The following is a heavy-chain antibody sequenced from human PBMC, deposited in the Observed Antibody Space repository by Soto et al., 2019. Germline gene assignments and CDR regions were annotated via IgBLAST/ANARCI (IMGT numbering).Heavy chain of an antibody. CDR2: IKSDVDGGTT. CDR3: TTIAI. D-gene: IGHD2-21*01. CDR1: EFTVNNPW. J-gene: IGHJ4*02. V-gene: IGHV3-15*01. Sequence: CSAASEFTVNNPWPARLRQPPGKGLEWIGLIKSDVDGGTTDHAAPVKGRFTISRDDSKNMLYLQMNTLKAEDTAMYYCTTIAIWCQGTQVSVS.